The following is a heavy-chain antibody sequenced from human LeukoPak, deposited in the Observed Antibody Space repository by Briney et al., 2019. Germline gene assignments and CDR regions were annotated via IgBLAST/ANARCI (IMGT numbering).Heavy chain of an antibody. CDR2: IYPDDSDI. V-gene: IGHV5-51*01. J-gene: IGHJ4*02. CDR1: GYTFTTYW. D-gene: IGHD5-18*01. Sequence: ESLKISCKGSGYTFTTYWIGWVRLMPGKGLEWMGIIYPDDSDIRYSPSFQGQVTISADKSISTAYLQWNSLRASDTAMYYCARHGYSYGFVPPDYWGQGTLVTVSS. CDR3: ARHGYSYGFVPPDY.